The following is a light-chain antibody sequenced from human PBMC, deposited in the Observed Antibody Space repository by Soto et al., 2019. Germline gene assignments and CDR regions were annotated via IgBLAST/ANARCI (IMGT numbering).Light chain of an antibody. CDR2: FGS. Sequence: DIVMTQSPLSLRVTPGEPASISCRSSESLLHTNGNNYLAWYLQKPGQSPQLLIYFGSTRASGVPDRFSGSGSDTDFTLTISRVEAEDVGVYYCMQALQTRWTFGQGTKVEIK. CDR1: ESLLHTNGNNY. J-gene: IGKJ1*01. CDR3: MQALQTRWT. V-gene: IGKV2-28*01.